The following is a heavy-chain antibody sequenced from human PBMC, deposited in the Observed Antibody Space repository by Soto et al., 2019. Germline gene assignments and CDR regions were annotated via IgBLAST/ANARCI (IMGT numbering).Heavy chain of an antibody. V-gene: IGHV2-5*02. J-gene: IGHJ4*02. CDR3: AQRLRASGLVRERANYFDS. D-gene: IGHD1-26*01. CDR2: IYWDDDN. Sequence: QITLKESGPTLVIPTQTLTLTCTFSGFSLSTTGGGVGWIRQPPGKALEWLALIYWDDDNRHSPSLKSRLTITKDTSKNEVIPTMTNMYPVDTATYYCAQRLRASGLVRERANYFDSWGQGTLVTVSS. CDR1: GFSLSTTGGG.